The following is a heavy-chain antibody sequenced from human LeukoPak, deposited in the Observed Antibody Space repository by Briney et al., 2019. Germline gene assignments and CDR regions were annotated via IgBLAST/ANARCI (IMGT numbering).Heavy chain of an antibody. Sequence: PSETLSLTCTVSGGSINSYYWSWIRQPPGQGLEWVGYIYYSGSTNYNPSLKSRVTISVDKSKNQFSLKLSSVTAADTAVYYCARWIAANWFDPWGQGTLVTVSS. J-gene: IGHJ5*02. D-gene: IGHD5-12*01. V-gene: IGHV4-59*01. CDR2: IYYSGST. CDR1: GGSINSYY. CDR3: ARWIAANWFDP.